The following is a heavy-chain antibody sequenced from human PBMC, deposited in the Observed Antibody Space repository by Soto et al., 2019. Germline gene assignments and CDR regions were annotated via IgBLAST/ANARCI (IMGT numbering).Heavy chain of an antibody. D-gene: IGHD4-17*01. CDR2: MYNSGST. V-gene: IGHV4-30-4*01. J-gene: IGHJ1*01. Sequence: SETLSLTCTVSGGSISSGDYYWSWIRQPPGKGLEWIGYMYNSGSTDYNPSLKSRVTISVDTSKNQFSLKLSSVTAADTAVYYCARAPPSTMTRPEYFQHWGQGTLVTVSS. CDR1: GGSISSGDYY. CDR3: ARAPPSTMTRPEYFQH.